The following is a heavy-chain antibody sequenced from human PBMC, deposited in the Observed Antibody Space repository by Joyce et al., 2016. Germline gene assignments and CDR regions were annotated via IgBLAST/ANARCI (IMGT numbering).Heavy chain of an antibody. CDR3: ARALGWDSNSCHDY. J-gene: IGHJ4*02. D-gene: IGHD6-13*01. V-gene: IGHV3-30*03. CDR1: GFTVSNYG. CDR2: ISYDGSNK. Sequence: QVQLVESGGGVVQPGRSLRLSCAASGFTVSNYGMHWVRQAAGKGLEWVAVISYDGSNKYYVDSVKGRFTISRDNSKNTLYLQMNSLRPEDTAVYYCARALGWDSNSCHDYWGQGTLVTVSS.